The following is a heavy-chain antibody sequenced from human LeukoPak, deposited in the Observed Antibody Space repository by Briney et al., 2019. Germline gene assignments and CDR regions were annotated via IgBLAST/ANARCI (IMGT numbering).Heavy chain of an antibody. J-gene: IGHJ5*02. CDR2: INHSGST. V-gene: IGHV4-30-2*01. CDR3: ARGSGWFLNWFDP. D-gene: IGHD6-19*01. Sequence: PSQTLSLTCTVSGGSISSGGYYWSWIRQPPGKGLEWIGEINHSGSTNYNPSLKSRVTISVDTSKNQFSLKLSSVTAADTAVYYCARGSGWFLNWFDPWGQGTLVTVSS. CDR1: GGSISSGGYY.